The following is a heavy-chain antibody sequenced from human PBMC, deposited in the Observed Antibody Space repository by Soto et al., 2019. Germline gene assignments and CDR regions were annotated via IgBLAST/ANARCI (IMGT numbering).Heavy chain of an antibody. Sequence: PGGSLRLSCAASGFTFSSYWMSWVRQAPGKGLEWVANIKQDGSEKYYVDSVKGRFTISRDNAKNSLYLQMNSLRAEDTAVYYCARVPYYYDSSGYPYWYFDLWGRGTLVTVSS. J-gene: IGHJ2*01. CDR1: GFTFSSYW. V-gene: IGHV3-7*03. CDR2: IKQDGSEK. CDR3: ARVPYYYDSSGYPYWYFDL. D-gene: IGHD3-22*01.